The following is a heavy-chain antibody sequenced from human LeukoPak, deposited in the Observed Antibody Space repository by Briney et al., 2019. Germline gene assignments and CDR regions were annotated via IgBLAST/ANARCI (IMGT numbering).Heavy chain of an antibody. Sequence: GGSLRLSCAASGFTFSSYAMSWVRQAPGKGLEWVSYISSSSTIYYADSVKGRFTISRDNAKNSLYLQMNSLRAEDTAVYYCAKNHLQSGSYSLGYYYYGMDVWGQGTTVTVSS. CDR2: ISSSSTI. D-gene: IGHD1-26*01. J-gene: IGHJ6*02. CDR1: GFTFSSYA. V-gene: IGHV3-48*01. CDR3: AKNHLQSGSYSLGYYYYGMDV.